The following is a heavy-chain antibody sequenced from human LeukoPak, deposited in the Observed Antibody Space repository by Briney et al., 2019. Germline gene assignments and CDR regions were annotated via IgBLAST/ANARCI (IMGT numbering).Heavy chain of an antibody. D-gene: IGHD2-8*02. CDR3: AKAKITGGKGKYYSDY. CDR2: ISASGGST. V-gene: IGHV3-23*01. Sequence: GGSLRLSCGASGFTFTSYAMSWIRQAPGKGLEWVSSISASGGSTYYADSVKGRLTISRDSSKNTMYLQMNSLRAEDTAVYFCAKAKITGGKGKYYSDYWGQGTLVTVYS. CDR1: GFTFTSYA. J-gene: IGHJ4*02.